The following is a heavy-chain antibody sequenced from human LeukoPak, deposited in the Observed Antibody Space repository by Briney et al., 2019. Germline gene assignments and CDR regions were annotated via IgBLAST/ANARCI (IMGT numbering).Heavy chain of an antibody. D-gene: IGHD3-22*01. V-gene: IGHV4-34*01. CDR1: GGSFSDYY. CDR3: ARGLQSNGYPFDY. CDR2: ISHSGGT. Sequence: SETLSLTCAVYGGSFSDYYWSWIRQPPGKGLEWIGEISHSGGTNYNPSLKSRITVSMDTSKNQFSLKLNSVTAADTAVYYCARGLQSNGYPFDYWGQGSLVTVSS. J-gene: IGHJ4*02.